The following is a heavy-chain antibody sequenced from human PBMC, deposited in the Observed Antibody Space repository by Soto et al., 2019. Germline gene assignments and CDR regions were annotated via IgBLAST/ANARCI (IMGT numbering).Heavy chain of an antibody. CDR1: GFTFSSYS. J-gene: IGHJ4*02. CDR2: ISGSGVST. CDR3: AKIDRSSCYLPYDY. V-gene: IGHV3-23*01. D-gene: IGHD2-15*01. Sequence: GGSLRLSCAASGFTFSSYSMSWVRQAPGTGLEWVSAISGSGVSTYYTDSVKGRFTISRDNSKSTLYLQMNSLRAEDTAVYYCAKIDRSSCYLPYDYWGQGTLVTVSS.